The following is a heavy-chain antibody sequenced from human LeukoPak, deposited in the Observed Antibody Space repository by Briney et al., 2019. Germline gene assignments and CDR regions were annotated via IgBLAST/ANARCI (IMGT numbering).Heavy chain of an antibody. CDR1: GFTFSSYS. CDR2: ISSSSSYI. J-gene: IGHJ5*02. Sequence: GGSLRLSCAASGFTFSSYSMNWVRQAPGKGLEWVSSISSSSSYIYYADSVKGRFTISRDNSKNTLYLQMNSLRAEDTAVYYCAKTPLPPLPRQLLGWFDPWGQGTLVTVSS. CDR3: AKTPLPPLPRQLLGWFDP. D-gene: IGHD2-2*01. V-gene: IGHV3-21*04.